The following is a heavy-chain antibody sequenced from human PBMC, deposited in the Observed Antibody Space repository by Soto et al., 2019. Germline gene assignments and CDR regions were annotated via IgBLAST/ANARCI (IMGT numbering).Heavy chain of an antibody. J-gene: IGHJ4*02. V-gene: IGHV3-30*18. CDR3: EKTLFLGAAADYFDY. CDR1: GFTFSSYG. D-gene: IGHD6-13*01. Sequence: QVQLVESGGGVVQPGRSLRLSCAASGFTFSSYGMHWVRQAPGKGLEWVAVISYDGSNKYYADSVKGRFTISRDNSKNTLYLQMNSLRAEDTAVYYCEKTLFLGAAADYFDYWGQGTLVTVSS. CDR2: ISYDGSNK.